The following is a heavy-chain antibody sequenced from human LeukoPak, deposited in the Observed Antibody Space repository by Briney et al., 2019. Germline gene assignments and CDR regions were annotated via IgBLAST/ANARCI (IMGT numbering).Heavy chain of an antibody. CDR3: ARGNQNIVVVVAARHFDY. J-gene: IGHJ4*02. V-gene: IGHV4-34*01. CDR2: INHSGST. D-gene: IGHD2-15*01. CDR1: GGSFSGYY. Sequence: SETLSLTCAVYGGSFSGYYWSWIRQPPGKGLEWIGEINHSGSTNYNPSLKSRVTISVDTSKNQFSLKLSSVTAADTAVYYCARGNQNIVVVVAARHFDYWGQGTLVTVSS.